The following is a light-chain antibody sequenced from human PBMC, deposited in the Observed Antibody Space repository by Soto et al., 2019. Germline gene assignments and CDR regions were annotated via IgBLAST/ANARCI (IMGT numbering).Light chain of an antibody. CDR3: QQYGSSPRT. J-gene: IGKJ1*01. CDR1: QSVSSN. CDR2: GAS. Sequence: EIVMTQSPATLSVSPGKRVILSCWASQSVSSNLAWYQQKPGQAPRLLIYGASSRATGIPDRFSGSGSGTDFTLTISRLEPEDFAVYYCQQYGSSPRTFGQGTKVDIK. V-gene: IGKV3-20*01.